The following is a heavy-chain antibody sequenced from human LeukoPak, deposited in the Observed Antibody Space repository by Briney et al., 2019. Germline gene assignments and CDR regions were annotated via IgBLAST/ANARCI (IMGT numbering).Heavy chain of an antibody. CDR2: ISYDGSNK. Sequence: GGSLTLSCAASGFTFISYAMHWLPQAPGKGLMGVAVISYDGSNKYYAVSVKGRFTISRDNSKNTLYLQMNSLSAEDTAVFYCAREGAAGSTYFDYWGQGTLVTVSS. J-gene: IGHJ4*02. CDR1: GFTFISYA. CDR3: AREGAAGSTYFDY. D-gene: IGHD6-13*01. V-gene: IGHV3-30-3*01.